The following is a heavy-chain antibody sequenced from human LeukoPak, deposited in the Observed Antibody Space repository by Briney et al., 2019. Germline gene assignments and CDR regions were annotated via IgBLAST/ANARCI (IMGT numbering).Heavy chain of an antibody. V-gene: IGHV3-21*01. D-gene: IGHD6-13*01. J-gene: IGHJ4*02. CDR2: ITATSSYI. Sequence: GGSLRLSCAASGFTFSSYSMNWVRQAPGKGLEWVSSITATSSYIYYADSVRGRFTISRDNAKNSLYLQMNGLRAEDTAVYYCARPAAAIPPYWGQGTLVTVSS. CDR3: ARPAAAIPPY. CDR1: GFTFSSYS.